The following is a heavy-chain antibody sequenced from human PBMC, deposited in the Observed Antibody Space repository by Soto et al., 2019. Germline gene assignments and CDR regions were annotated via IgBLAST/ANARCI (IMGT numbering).Heavy chain of an antibody. CDR1: GYSFSTYD. J-gene: IGHJ5*02. CDR3: ARPYCGSTSCYTDWFAP. CDR2: VNPHSGNT. Sequence: QVQLVQSGAEVKKPGASVKVSCKASGYSFSTYDLNWVRQAAGQGLEWMGWVNPHSGNTDYAQRSRVRVTMTSNAAISTDSMELSALTPEDTAVYYCARPYCGSTSCYTDWFAPWGQGTLGTVSS. D-gene: IGHD2-2*02. V-gene: IGHV1-8*01.